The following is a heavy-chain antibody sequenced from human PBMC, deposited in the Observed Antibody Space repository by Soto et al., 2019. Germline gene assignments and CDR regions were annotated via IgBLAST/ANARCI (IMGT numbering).Heavy chain of an antibody. CDR2: IYYSGST. D-gene: IGHD6-13*01. J-gene: IGHJ5*02. CDR1: VGSSSSGDYY. V-gene: IGHV4-30-4*01. CDR3: ARGIAAAGTGWFDP. Sequence: TLSLTCTVSVGSSSSGDYYWSWILQPPGKGLEWIGYIYYSGSTYYDPSLKSRVTISVDTSKNQFSLKLSSVTAADTAVYYCARGIAAAGTGWFDPWGQGTLVTVSS.